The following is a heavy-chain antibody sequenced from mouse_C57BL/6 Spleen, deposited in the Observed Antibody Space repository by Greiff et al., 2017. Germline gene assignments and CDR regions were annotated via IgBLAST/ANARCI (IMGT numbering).Heavy chain of an antibody. Sequence: QVQLQQPGAELVKPGASVKLSCKASGYTFTSYWMQWVKQRPGQGLEWIGEIDPSDSYTNYNQKFKGKATLTVDTSSSTAYMQLSSLTSEDSAVLYCAKYYDSSYRYFDIWGTGTTVTVAS. CDR1: GYTFTSYW. D-gene: IGHD1-1*01. CDR2: IDPSDSYT. CDR3: AKYYDSSYRYFDI. V-gene: IGHV1-50*01. J-gene: IGHJ1*03.